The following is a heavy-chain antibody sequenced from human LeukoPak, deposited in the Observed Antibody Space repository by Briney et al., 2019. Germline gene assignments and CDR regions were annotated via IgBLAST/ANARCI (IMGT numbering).Heavy chain of an antibody. D-gene: IGHD6-19*01. CDR2: INHSGST. V-gene: IGHV4-34*01. CDR1: GGSFSGYY. Sequence: SETLSLTCAVYGGSFSGYYWSWIRQPPGKGLEWIGEINHSGSTNYNPSLKSRVTISVDKSKNQFSLKLSSVTAADTAVYYCARALRSSGWTDYWGQGTLVTVSS. CDR3: ARALRSSGWTDY. J-gene: IGHJ4*02.